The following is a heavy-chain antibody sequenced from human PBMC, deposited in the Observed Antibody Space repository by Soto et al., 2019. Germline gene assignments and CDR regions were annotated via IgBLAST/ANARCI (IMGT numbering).Heavy chain of an antibody. Sequence: QVQLVQSGAEVKKPGSSVKVSCKASGGTFSSYAISWVRQAPGQGLEWMGGIIPIFGTANYAQEFQGRVTITADESTSTAYMVLSSVRSEGTAVYYCARALITPTRPQRMTMVRGVSRGYSYYGMDVWGQGTTVTVSS. CDR3: ARALITPTRPQRMTMVRGVSRGYSYYGMDV. CDR1: GGTFSSYA. CDR2: IIPIFGTA. J-gene: IGHJ6*02. D-gene: IGHD3-10*01. V-gene: IGHV1-69*01.